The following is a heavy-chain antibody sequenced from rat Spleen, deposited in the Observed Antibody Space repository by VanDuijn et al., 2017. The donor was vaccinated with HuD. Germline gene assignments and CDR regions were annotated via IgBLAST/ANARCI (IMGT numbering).Heavy chain of an antibody. V-gene: IGHV5-25*01. Sequence: EVQLVESGGGLVQPGRSLKLSCAASGFTFSNYYMVWVRQAPTEGLEWIASITHTDGSTYYPDSVKGRFTISRDNAKSTLYLQMNSLRSEDTATDYCARNYGGYSVAFDYWGQGVMVTVSS. CDR3: ARNYGGYSVAFDY. CDR2: ITHTDGST. J-gene: IGHJ2*01. D-gene: IGHD1-11*01. CDR1: GFTFSNYY.